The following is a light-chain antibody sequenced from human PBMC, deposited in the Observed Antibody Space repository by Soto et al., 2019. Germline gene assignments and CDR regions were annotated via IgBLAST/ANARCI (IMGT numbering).Light chain of an antibody. CDR3: QQYTQCPLT. J-gene: IGKJ3*01. CDR2: GAS. V-gene: IGKV3-15*01. CDR1: QSVSSN. Sequence: EIVMTQSPATLSVSPGERATLSCRASQSVSSNLAWYQQKPGQAPRRLIYGASTRATGIPARFSGSGSGTEFTLTISRLQSEDFAIYYCQQYTQCPLTFGPGTKVDIK.